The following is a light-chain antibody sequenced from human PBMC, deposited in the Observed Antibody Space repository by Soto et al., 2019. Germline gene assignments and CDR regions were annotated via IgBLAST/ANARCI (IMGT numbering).Light chain of an antibody. J-gene: IGKJ5*01. Sequence: EIVLTQSPGTLSLSPGERASLSCRASQTVHNAYLAWYQQKSGQAPRLLIFGASSRATGIPDRFSGSGSGTDSTLTISRLEPEDFAVYYCQQYGSTPITFGQGTRLEIK. CDR2: GAS. CDR3: QQYGSTPIT. V-gene: IGKV3-20*01. CDR1: QTVHNAY.